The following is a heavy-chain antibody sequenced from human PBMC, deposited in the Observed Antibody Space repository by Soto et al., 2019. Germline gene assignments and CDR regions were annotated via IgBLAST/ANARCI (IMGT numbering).Heavy chain of an antibody. CDR1: GGSVSSGSYY. J-gene: IGHJ6*02. D-gene: IGHD2-21*02. Sequence: SETLSLTCTVSGGSVSSGSYYWSWIRQPPGKGLEWIGQIYYSGSTSYNPSLKSRVTISVDTSKNQFSLELSSVTAADTAVYYCARDFCGGDCSDDYYYSAMDVWGQGTTVTVSS. V-gene: IGHV4-61*01. CDR3: ARDFCGGDCSDDYYYSAMDV. CDR2: IYYSGST.